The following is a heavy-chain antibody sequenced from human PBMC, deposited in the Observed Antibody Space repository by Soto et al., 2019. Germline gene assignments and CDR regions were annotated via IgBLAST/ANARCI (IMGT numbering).Heavy chain of an antibody. CDR3: ARAIATSYSWFDS. Sequence: ASVKVSCKASGYTFTSYDINWVRQATGQGLEWMGWVNTGNGNTKSSPTFQDRVTFSSDTSATTVYMELRSLTSEDTAVYYCARAIATSYSWFDSWGQGTLVTVSS. V-gene: IGHV1-3*04. J-gene: IGHJ5*01. CDR2: VNTGNGNT. CDR1: GYTFTSYD. D-gene: IGHD1-26*01.